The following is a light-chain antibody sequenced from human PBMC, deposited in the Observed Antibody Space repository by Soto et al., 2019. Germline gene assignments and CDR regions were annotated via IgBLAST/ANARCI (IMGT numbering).Light chain of an antibody. J-gene: IGLJ2*01. CDR2: LNSDGSH. V-gene: IGLV4-69*01. Sequence: QSVLTQSPSASASLGASVKLTCTLSSGHRNYAIAWHQQQSEKGPRYLMKLNSDGSHSKGDGIPDRFSGSSSGAERYLTISSLQSEDEADYYCQTWGSGIVVFGGGTKVTVL. CDR3: QTWGSGIVV. CDR1: SGHRNYA.